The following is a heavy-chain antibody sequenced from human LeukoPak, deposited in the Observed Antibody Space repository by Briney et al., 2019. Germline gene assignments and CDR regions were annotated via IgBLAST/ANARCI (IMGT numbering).Heavy chain of an antibody. J-gene: IGHJ5*02. V-gene: IGHV4-30-2*01. CDR1: GGSISSGGYY. CDR3: ARYYRDYSNYVRWFDP. Sequence: SETLSLTCTVSGGSISSGGYYWSWIRQPPGKGLEWIGYIYHSGSTYYTPSLKSRVTISVDRSKNQFSLKLSSVTAADTAVYYCARYYRDYSNYVRWFDPWGQGTLVTVSS. CDR2: IYHSGST. D-gene: IGHD4-11*01.